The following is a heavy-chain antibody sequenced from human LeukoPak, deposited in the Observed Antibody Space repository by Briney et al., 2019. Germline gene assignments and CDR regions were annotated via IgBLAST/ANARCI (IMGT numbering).Heavy chain of an antibody. CDR3: AREVGSTGRALDI. D-gene: IGHD1-26*01. CDR2: ISTSGTT. J-gene: IGHJ3*02. CDR1: GDSISSYF. V-gene: IGHV4-4*07. Sequence: SETLSLACTVSGDSISSYFWSWIRQPAGKGREWIGRISTSGTTNYNPSLKSRLTMSLDTSKHQFSLNLTSVTAADTAVYYCAREVGSTGRALDIWGLGTVVAVSS.